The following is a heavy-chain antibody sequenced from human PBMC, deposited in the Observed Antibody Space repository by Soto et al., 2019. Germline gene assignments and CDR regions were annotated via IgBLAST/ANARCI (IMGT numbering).Heavy chain of an antibody. CDR2: ISAYNGNT. V-gene: IGHV1-18*01. D-gene: IGHD3-16*01. Sequence: ASVKVSCKASGYTFTSYGISWVRQAPGQGLEWMGWISAYNGNTNYAQKLQGRVTMTTDTSTSTAYMELRSLRSDDTAVYYCARTYYDYIWESYDYWGQGTLVTVSS. CDR3: ARTYYDYIWESYDY. J-gene: IGHJ4*02. CDR1: GYTFTSYG.